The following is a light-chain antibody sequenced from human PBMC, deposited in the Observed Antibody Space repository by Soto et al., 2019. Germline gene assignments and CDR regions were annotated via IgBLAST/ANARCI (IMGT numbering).Light chain of an antibody. Sequence: EIVLTQSPATLSLSPGERATLSCRASQSVSSYLAWYQQKPGQAPRLLIYDASNRATGIPARFSGGGSGTDFTLTISSLEPEDFAVYYCQQRSNWPPTFGQGTKVDTK. CDR3: QQRSNWPPT. J-gene: IGKJ1*01. CDR1: QSVSSY. V-gene: IGKV3-11*01. CDR2: DAS.